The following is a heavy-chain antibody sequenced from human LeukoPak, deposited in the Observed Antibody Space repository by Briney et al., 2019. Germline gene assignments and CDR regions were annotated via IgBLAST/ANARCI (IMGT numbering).Heavy chain of an antibody. D-gene: IGHD1-26*01. CDR3: ARDRLGRIVGATNDC. CDR2: ISSSSSTI. Sequence: PGGSLRLSCAASGFTFSSYAMSWVRQAPGKGLEWVSYISSSSSTIYYADSVKGRFAISRDNAKNSLYLQMNSLRAEDTAVYYCARDRLGRIVGATNDCWGQGTLVTVSS. J-gene: IGHJ4*02. V-gene: IGHV3-48*01. CDR1: GFTFSSYA.